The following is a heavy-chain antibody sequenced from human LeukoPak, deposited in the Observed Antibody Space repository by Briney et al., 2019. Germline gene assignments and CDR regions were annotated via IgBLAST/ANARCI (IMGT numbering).Heavy chain of an antibody. D-gene: IGHD3-22*01. CDR2: IYTSGST. Sequence: SQTLSLTCTVSGGSISSGSYYWSWIRQPAGKGLEWIGRIYTSGSTNYNPSLKSRVTISVDTSKNQYSLKLSSVTAADTAVYYCARGQWLPVFDFWGQGTLVTVSS. J-gene: IGHJ4*02. CDR1: GGSISSGSYY. V-gene: IGHV4-61*02. CDR3: ARGQWLPVFDF.